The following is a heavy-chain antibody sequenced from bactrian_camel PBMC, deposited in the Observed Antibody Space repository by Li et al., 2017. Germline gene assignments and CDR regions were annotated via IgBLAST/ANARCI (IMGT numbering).Heavy chain of an antibody. CDR2: ITRGGDTV. D-gene: IGHD2*01. J-gene: IGHJ4*01. CDR1: GFTFSSAA. Sequence: VQLVESGGGLVQTGGSLRLSCAASGFTFSSAAMSWVRQTPGKGLEWVSAITRGGDTVLYADSVKGRSTVSRDNANNTVNLMMNSLKPEDTAMYYCAANFGPYCSGPYLARRANFLGQGTQVTVS. V-gene: IGHV3S40*01.